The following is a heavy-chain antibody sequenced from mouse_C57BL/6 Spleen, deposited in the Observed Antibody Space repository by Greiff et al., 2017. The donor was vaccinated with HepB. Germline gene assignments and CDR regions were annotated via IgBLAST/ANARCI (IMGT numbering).Heavy chain of an antibody. J-gene: IGHJ4*01. CDR2: IDPENGDT. CDR1: GFNIKDDY. V-gene: IGHV14-4*01. D-gene: IGHD1-1*01. Sequence: EVQRVESGAELVRPGASVKLSCTASGFNIKDDYMHWVKQRPEQGLEWIGWIDPENGDTEYASKFQGKATITADTSSNTAYLQLSSLTSEDTAVYYCTGNYYGSSYVAMDYWGQGTSVTVSS. CDR3: TGNYYGSSYVAMDY.